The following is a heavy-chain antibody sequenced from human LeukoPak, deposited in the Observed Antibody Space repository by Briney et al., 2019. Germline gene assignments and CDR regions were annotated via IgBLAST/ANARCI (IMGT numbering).Heavy chain of an antibody. CDR2: IYYSGTT. Sequence: SETLSLTCTVSGGSISRYYWNWIRQPPGKGLEWIGYIYYSGTTNYNPSLKSRVTISVDTSKNQFSLKLSSVTAADTAVYYCARGHSYYDNSGYSGIDYWGQGTLITVSS. D-gene: IGHD3-22*01. CDR3: ARGHSYYDNSGYSGIDY. V-gene: IGHV4-59*01. J-gene: IGHJ4*02. CDR1: GGSISRYY.